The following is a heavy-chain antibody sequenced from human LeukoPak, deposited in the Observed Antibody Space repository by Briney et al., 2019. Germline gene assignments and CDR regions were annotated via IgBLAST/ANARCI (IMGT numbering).Heavy chain of an antibody. Sequence: SETLSLTCAVSGYSISSGYYWGWIRQPPGKGLEWIGSIYHIGSTYYNPSLKSRVTISVDTSKNQFSLKLSSVTAADTAVYYCQVRGVSSNTSDYWGQGTLVTVSS. CDR3: QVRGVSSNTSDY. CDR2: IYHIGST. CDR1: GYSISSGYY. J-gene: IGHJ4*02. D-gene: IGHD3-10*01. V-gene: IGHV4-38-2*01.